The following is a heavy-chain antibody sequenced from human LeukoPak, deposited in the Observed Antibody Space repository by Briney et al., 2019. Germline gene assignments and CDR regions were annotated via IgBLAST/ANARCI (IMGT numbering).Heavy chain of an antibody. D-gene: IGHD6-13*01. Sequence: ASVKVSCKASGYTFTSYDINWVRQATGQGLEWTGWMNPNSGNTGYAEKFQGRVTMTRDTSMSTVYMELSSLTSEDTAVYYCARGGIAAAGVDYWGQGTLVTVSS. CDR3: ARGGIAAAGVDY. CDR1: GYTFTSYD. J-gene: IGHJ4*02. V-gene: IGHV1-8*01. CDR2: MNPNSGNT.